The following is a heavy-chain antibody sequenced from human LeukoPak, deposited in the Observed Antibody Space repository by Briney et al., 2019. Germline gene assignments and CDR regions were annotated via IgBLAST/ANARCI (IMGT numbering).Heavy chain of an antibody. CDR2: IKHDGSEK. CDR3: ARGLGPTTFDY. J-gene: IGHJ4*02. V-gene: IGHV3-7*01. Sequence: SGGSLRLSCAASGFTFYSYWMSWVRQAPGKGLEWVANIKHDGSEKYYVDSVKGRFTISRDNAKNSLYLQMISLRAEDTAVYYCARGLGPTTFDYWGQGTLVTVSS. D-gene: IGHD1-26*01. CDR1: GFTFYSYW.